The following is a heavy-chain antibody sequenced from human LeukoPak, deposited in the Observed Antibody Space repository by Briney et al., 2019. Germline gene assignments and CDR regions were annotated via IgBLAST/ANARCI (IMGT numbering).Heavy chain of an antibody. J-gene: IGHJ4*02. CDR3: AKLATSDTGETY. Sequence: ASVKVSCTASGYTFTINHIHWVRQAPGQGLEWMGVINPSGDSTTYAQNFQGRVTMTRDTSTSTVYMELRSLRSEDTAIYYCAKLATSDTGETYWGQGTLVTVPS. CDR1: GYTFTINH. V-gene: IGHV1-46*01. CDR2: INPSGDST. D-gene: IGHD3-16*01.